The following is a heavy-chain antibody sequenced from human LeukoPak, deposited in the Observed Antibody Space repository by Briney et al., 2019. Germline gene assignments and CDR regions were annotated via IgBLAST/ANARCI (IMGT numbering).Heavy chain of an antibody. CDR2: IIPILGIA. CDR1: GGTFSSYA. CDR3: ARGYCSSTSCYTRQVNWFDP. V-gene: IGHV1-69*04. J-gene: IGHJ5*02. Sequence: SVKVSCKAAGGTFSSYAISWVRQAPGQGLEWMGRIIPILGIANYAQKFQGRVTITADKSTSTAYMELSSLRSEDTAVYYCARGYCSSTSCYTRQVNWFDPWGQGTLVTVSS. D-gene: IGHD2-2*02.